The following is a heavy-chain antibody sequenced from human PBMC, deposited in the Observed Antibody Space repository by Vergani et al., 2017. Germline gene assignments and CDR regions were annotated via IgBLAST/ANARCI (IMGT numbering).Heavy chain of an antibody. Sequence: QVQLQESGPGLVQPSETLTLTCDVSDSSIMTNPYWGWFRQSPGKGLAWIGCIHHSGDTHYNSSLKSRVSISIVSSSKLSLSLTSVTAAATAIYYCARHRGSWGFFPSSYFYGMDVWGHGTTVTVSS. CDR1: DSSIMTNPY. CDR3: ARHRGSWGFFPSSYFYGMDV. D-gene: IGHD3-10*01. J-gene: IGHJ6*02. CDR2: IHHSGDT. V-gene: IGHV4-38-2*01.